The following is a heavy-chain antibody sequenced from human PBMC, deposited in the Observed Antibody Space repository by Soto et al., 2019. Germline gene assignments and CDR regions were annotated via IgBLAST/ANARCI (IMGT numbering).Heavy chain of an antibody. J-gene: IGHJ4*02. V-gene: IGHV3-73*01. CDR1: GFTFSGSA. CDR3: KQTTNDTVTLDY. CDR2: IRSKANSYAT. Sequence: PGGSLRLSCAASGFTFSGSAMHWVRQASGKGLEWVGRIRSKANSYATAYAASVRGRFTSSRDDSKKTAYLQMNSLKTDDTAVYYCKQTTNDTVTLDYWGQGTPVTVSS. D-gene: IGHD4-4*01.